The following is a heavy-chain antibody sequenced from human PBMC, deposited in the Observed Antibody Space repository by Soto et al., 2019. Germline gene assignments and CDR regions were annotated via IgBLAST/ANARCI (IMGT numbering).Heavy chain of an antibody. V-gene: IGHV4-39*01. CDR2: IYYSGST. D-gene: IGHD2-8*01. J-gene: IGHJ6*02. CDR3: ARFARMYYYYYYGMDV. CDR1: GGSISSSSYY. Sequence: QLQLQESGPGLVKPSETLSLTCTVSGGSISSSSYYWGWIRQPPGKGLEWIGSIYYSGSTYYNPSLKSRVTISVDTYKNQFSLKLSSVTAADTAVYYCARFARMYYYYYYGMDVWGQGTTVTVSS.